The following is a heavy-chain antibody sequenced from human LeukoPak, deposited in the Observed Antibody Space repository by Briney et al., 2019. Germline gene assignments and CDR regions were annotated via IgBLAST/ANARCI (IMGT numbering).Heavy chain of an antibody. D-gene: IGHD6-13*01. CDR1: GFTFSSYE. CDR2: ISSSGSTV. V-gene: IGHV3-48*03. CDR3: ARGGGSWYGIDY. Sequence: GGSLRLSCAASGFTFSSYEMNWVRQAPGKGLEWVSYISSSGSTVYYADSVKGRFTISRDNAKNSLYLQMNSLRAEDTAVYYCARGGGSWYGIDYWGQGTLVTVSS. J-gene: IGHJ4*02.